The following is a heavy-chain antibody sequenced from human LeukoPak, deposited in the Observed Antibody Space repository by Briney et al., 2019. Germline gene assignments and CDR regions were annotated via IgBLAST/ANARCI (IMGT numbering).Heavy chain of an antibody. J-gene: IGHJ4*02. CDR2: ISSSSRYV. D-gene: IGHD6-19*01. CDR1: GFTFSSYS. V-gene: IGHV3-21*04. Sequence: PGGSLRLSCAASGFTFSSYSMNWVRQAPGKGLEWVSSISSSSRYVYYADSVKGRFTISRDNSKNTLYLQMNSLRAEDTAVYYCARAPDSSGWYRGSEFDYWGQGSLVTVSS. CDR3: ARAPDSSGWYRGSEFDY.